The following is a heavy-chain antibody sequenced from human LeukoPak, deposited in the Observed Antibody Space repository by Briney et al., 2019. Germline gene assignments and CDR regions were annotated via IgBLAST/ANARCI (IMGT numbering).Heavy chain of an antibody. Sequence: PXGSLRLSCAAXGFTFSSYSMNRVRQAPGKGLEWVSSISSSSSYIYYADSVKGRFTISRDNAKNSLYLQMNSLRAEDTAVYYCAREDDYYYYGMDVWGQGTTVTVSS. J-gene: IGHJ6*02. CDR3: AREDDYYYYGMDV. CDR2: ISSSSSYI. CDR1: GFTFSSYS. V-gene: IGHV3-21*01.